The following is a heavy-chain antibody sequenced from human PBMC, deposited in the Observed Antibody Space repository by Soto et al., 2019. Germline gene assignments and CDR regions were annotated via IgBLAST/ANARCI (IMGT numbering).Heavy chain of an antibody. CDR2: SHQSGNT. J-gene: IGHJ4*02. Sequence: QVQLQESGPGLVKPSGTLSLTCAVSGVSIGSHDWWTWVRQPPGKGLGWIGESHQSGNTNYNSSPGRRFTISLDKSKNHFSLQLSSVTVADTAVYYCATRDTGRVYWGQGTLVTVSS. D-gene: IGHD5-18*01. V-gene: IGHV4-4*02. CDR1: GVSIGSHDW. CDR3: ATRDTGRVY.